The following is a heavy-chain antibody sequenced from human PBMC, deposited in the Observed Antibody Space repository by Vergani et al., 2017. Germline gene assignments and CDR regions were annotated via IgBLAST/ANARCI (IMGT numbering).Heavy chain of an antibody. CDR2: IYTGDSDT. Sequence: EVQLVQSGAEVKKPGESLKISCKGSGYSFTSYWIGWVRQLPGKGLEWMGIIYTGDSDTRYSPSFQGQVTISADKSISTAYLQWSSLKASDTAMYYCARQYGSGSYYHIGSPLNSPFDYWGQGTLVTVSS. J-gene: IGHJ4*02. CDR3: ARQYGSGSYYHIGSPLNSPFDY. D-gene: IGHD3-10*01. V-gene: IGHV5-51*01. CDR1: GYSFTSYW.